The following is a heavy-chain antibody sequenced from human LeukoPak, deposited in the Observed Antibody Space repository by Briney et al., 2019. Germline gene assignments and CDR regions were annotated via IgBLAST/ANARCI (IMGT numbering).Heavy chain of an antibody. CDR2: FDPEDGET. CDR1: GYTFTSYG. J-gene: IGHJ3*02. Sequence: GAAVKVSCKASGYTFTSYGISWVRQAPGHGLEWMGGFDPEDGETIYAQKFQGRVTMTEDTSTDTAYMELSSLRSEDTAVYYCATARLSAWFGEGDAFDIWGQGTMVTVSS. D-gene: IGHD3-10*01. CDR3: ATARLSAWFGEGDAFDI. V-gene: IGHV1-24*01.